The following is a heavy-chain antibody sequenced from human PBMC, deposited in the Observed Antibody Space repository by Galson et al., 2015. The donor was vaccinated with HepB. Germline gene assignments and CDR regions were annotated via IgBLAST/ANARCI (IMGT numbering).Heavy chain of an antibody. D-gene: IGHD6-19*01. Sequence: FTFSSYAMHWVRQAPGKGLEWVAVISYDGSNKYYADSVKGRFTISRDNSKNTLYLQMNSLKASDTAIYYCARPMSDRSGWYYGYWGQGTLVTVSS. V-gene: IGHV3-30-3*01. CDR3: ARPMSDRSGWYYGY. CDR2: ISYDGSNK. J-gene: IGHJ4*02. CDR1: FTFSSYA.